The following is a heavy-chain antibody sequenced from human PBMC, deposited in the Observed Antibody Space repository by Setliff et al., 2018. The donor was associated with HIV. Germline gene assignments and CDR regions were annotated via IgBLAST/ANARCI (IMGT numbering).Heavy chain of an antibody. V-gene: IGHV3-15*01. CDR1: GFTFNNAW. J-gene: IGHJ4*02. CDR3: ATGGGRYLHEWAY. Sequence: GGSLRLSCAASGFTFNNAWMSWVRQAPGKGLEWVGRFKTDGGTTDYAAPVKGRFTISRDDSKTTLYLQMNSLKTEDTAMYYCATGGGRYLHEWAYWGQGTLVTVSS. D-gene: IGHD3-10*01. CDR2: FKTDGGTT.